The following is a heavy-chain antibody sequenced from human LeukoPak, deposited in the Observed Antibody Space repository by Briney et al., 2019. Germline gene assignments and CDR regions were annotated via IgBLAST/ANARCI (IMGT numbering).Heavy chain of an antibody. Sequence: SETLSLTCFVSGVSISSFYWSWVRQPPGKGLEWIGYVYYGGSTTYNPSLKSRVTISVDTSRRQCSLNLTSVTAADTAVYYCARQGYSSNSDAFDVWGQGTMVTVS. J-gene: IGHJ3*01. CDR1: GVSISSFY. CDR3: ARQGYSSNSDAFDV. CDR2: VYYGGST. D-gene: IGHD5-18*01. V-gene: IGHV4-59*08.